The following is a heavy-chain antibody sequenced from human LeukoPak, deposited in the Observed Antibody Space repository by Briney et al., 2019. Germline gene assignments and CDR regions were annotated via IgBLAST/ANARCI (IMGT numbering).Heavy chain of an antibody. J-gene: IGHJ4*02. Sequence: ASVKVSCKASGYTFTSNDINWVRQATGQGLEWMGWMNPNSGNTGYAQKFQGRVTMTRNTSISKAYMELSSLRSEDTAVYYCARGGDSSGHTDYWGQGTLVTVSS. CDR2: MNPNSGNT. D-gene: IGHD3-22*01. V-gene: IGHV1-8*01. CDR3: ARGGDSSGHTDY. CDR1: GYTFTSND.